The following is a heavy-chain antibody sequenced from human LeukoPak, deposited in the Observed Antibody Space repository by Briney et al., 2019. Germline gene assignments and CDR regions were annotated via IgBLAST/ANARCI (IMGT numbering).Heavy chain of an antibody. J-gene: IGHJ4*02. CDR1: GFTFSSYG. D-gene: IGHD4-17*01. CDR2: IWYDGSNT. CDR3: ARGIDYTVTTSYYFEY. Sequence: GGSLRPSCAASGFTFSSYGMHWVRQAPGKGLEWVAVIWYDGSNTHYAESVKGRFNISRDNSKNTLSLQMNSLRAEDTAVYYCARGIDYTVTTSYYFEYWGQGTLVTVSS. V-gene: IGHV3-33*01.